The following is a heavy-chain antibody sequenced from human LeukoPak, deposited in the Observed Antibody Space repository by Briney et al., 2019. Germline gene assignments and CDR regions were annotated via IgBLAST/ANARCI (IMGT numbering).Heavy chain of an antibody. V-gene: IGHV4-59*01. CDR2: FHNSRTT. Sequence: SSETLSLTCTVSGGSISVYSWTWIRQPPGQGLEWIGYFHNSRTTSYNPSLTGRVIISVDTAMDQISLKLNSVTAADTAVYYCARGHPGLSPWGQGTLVTVSS. D-gene: IGHD3-9*01. CDR1: GGSISVYS. CDR3: ARGHPGLSP. J-gene: IGHJ5*02.